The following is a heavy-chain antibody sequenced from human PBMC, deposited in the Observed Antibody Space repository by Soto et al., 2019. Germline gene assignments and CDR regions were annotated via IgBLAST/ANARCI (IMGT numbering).Heavy chain of an antibody. CDR1: GVTFSSDI. V-gene: IGHV3-21*01. CDR2: ISSSSSYI. Sequence: GGPLRLSCAASGVTFSSDIMNGVRQAPGKGLEWVSSISSSSSYIYYADSVKGRFTISRDNAKNSLYLQMNSLRAEDTAVYYCAGTENDYIWGSYRPLPDYWAQGTLVTVSP. CDR3: AGTENDYIWGSYRPLPDY. J-gene: IGHJ4*02. D-gene: IGHD3-16*02.